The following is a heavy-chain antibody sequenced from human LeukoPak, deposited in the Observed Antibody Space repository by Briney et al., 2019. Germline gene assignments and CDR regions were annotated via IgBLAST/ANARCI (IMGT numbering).Heavy chain of an antibody. CDR3: ARDTLGEGEDANYAVYYFDY. CDR1: GYSINNGYY. CDR2: IYHSGST. J-gene: IGHJ4*02. D-gene: IGHD4/OR15-4a*01. V-gene: IGHV4-38-2*02. Sequence: SETLSLTCTVSGYSINNGYYWGWIRQPPGKGLEWIGSIYHSGSTYYKPSLQSRVTISVDTSKNQFSLKLSSVTAADTAVYYCARDTLGEGEDANYAVYYFDYWGQGTPVTVSS.